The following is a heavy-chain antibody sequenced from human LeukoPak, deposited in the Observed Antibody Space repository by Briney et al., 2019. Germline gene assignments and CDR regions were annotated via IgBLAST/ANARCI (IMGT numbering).Heavy chain of an antibody. D-gene: IGHD3/OR15-3a*01. CDR2: IYYSGST. CDR1: GASISGSGYY. V-gene: IGHV4-39*01. J-gene: IGHJ4*02. Sequence: PSETLSLTCAVSGASISGSGYYWGWIRQPPGKGLEWIGNIYYSGSTYYNASLQSRVTISIDTSKNQFSLRLNSVTAADTAMYYCARQTGSGLFTLPGGQGTLVTVSS. CDR3: ARQTGSGLFTLP.